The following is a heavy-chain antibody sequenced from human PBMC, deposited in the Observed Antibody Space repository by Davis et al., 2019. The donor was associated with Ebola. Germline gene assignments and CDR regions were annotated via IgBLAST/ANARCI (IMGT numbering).Heavy chain of an antibody. CDR3: ARDRPDVNLQLGTTGRVYYMDV. Sequence: LRLSCTVSGGCISSGGYYWSWIRQHPGKGLEWIGYIYYSGSTYYNPSLKSRVTISVDTSKNQFSLKLSSVTAADTAVYYCARDRPDVNLQLGTTGRVYYMDVWGKGTTVTVSS. CDR2: IYYSGST. CDR1: GGCISSGGYY. V-gene: IGHV4-31*03. J-gene: IGHJ6*03. D-gene: IGHD1-14*01.